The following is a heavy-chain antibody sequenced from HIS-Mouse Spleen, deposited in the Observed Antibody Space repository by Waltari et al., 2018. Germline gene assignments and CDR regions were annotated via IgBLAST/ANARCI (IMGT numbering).Heavy chain of an antibody. Sequence: QVTLRESGPALVKPTQPLPLTCTFSGFSLSPSGICVSWIRHPPGKALEWLARIDWDDDKYYSTSLKTRLTISKDTSKNQVVLTMTNMDPVVTATYYCARIAEGYSSGWYAFDYWGQGTLVTVSS. CDR2: IDWDDDK. J-gene: IGHJ4*02. CDR3: ARIAEGYSSGWYAFDY. V-gene: IGHV2-70*15. D-gene: IGHD6-19*01. CDR1: GFSLSPSGIC.